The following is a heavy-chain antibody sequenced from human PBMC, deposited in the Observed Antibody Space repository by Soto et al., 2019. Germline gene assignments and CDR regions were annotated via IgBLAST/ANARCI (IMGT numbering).Heavy chain of an antibody. CDR1: GFTFSSYS. V-gene: IGHV3-21*02. CDR3: AREGSLYVDSVSNCFAY. J-gene: IGHJ4*02. CDR2: ISTTSSFI. Sequence: EVQLVESGGGLVKPGGSLRLSCAASGFTFSSYSMNWVRQAPGKCLEWVSSISTTSSFIYSADSVKGRFTISRDNAKKELYLRMNSLSAEDTAVYYCAREGSLYVDSVSNCFAYLGQGTLVTVS. D-gene: IGHD4-17*01.